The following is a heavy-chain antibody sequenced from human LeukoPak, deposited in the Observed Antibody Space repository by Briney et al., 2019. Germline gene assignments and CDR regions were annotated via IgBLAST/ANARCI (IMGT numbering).Heavy chain of an antibody. J-gene: IGHJ4*02. CDR1: GYSISSGDY. CDR2: VYYSGST. Sequence: PSETLSLTCAVSGYSISSGDYWGWIRQPPGKGLEWIGSVYYSGSTHYNPSLKSRVTISVDRSRNQFSLRLSSVTAADTAVYYCARNSTVTSPSTGYFGYWGQGTLATVSS. D-gene: IGHD4-17*01. V-gene: IGHV4-38-2*01. CDR3: ARNSTVTSPSTGYFGY.